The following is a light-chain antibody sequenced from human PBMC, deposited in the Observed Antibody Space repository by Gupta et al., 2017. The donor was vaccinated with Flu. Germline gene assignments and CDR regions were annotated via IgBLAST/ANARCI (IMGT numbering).Light chain of an antibody. CDR3: QQSYNTPNS. V-gene: IGKV1-39*01. CDR1: QSISNY. CDR2: AAS. J-gene: IGKJ2*03. Sequence: DIQMTQSPSSLSASVGDRVTITCRASQSISNYLNWYQQKPGRAPKLLIYAASSLQSGVPSRFSGSGSGTDFTLTISSLQPEDFASDYCQQSYNTPNSFGQGTKLEIK.